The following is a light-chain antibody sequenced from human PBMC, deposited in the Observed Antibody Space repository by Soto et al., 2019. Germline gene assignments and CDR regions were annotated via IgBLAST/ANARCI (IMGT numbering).Light chain of an antibody. J-gene: IGKJ1*01. CDR3: QQYVLSRWT. Sequence: EFVLTQSPGTLSLSPGERATLSCRASQSVSSSYLAWYQQKPGQAPRLLIYGASSRATGIPDRFSGSGSGTDFALTISRLEPEDCAVDYCQQYVLSRWTFGQGTKVEIK. V-gene: IGKV3-20*01. CDR2: GAS. CDR1: QSVSSSY.